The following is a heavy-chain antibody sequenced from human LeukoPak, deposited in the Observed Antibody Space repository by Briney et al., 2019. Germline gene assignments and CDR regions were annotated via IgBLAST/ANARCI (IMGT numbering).Heavy chain of an antibody. D-gene: IGHD6-19*01. CDR3: ARAVKVAGTSWFDP. Sequence: ASVKVSCKASGYTFTSYGISWVRQAPGQGLEWMGWISAYNGNTNYAQKLQGRVTMNTDTSMSTAYMGLRSLRSDDTAVYYCARAVKVAGTSWFDPWGQGTLVTVSS. CDR1: GYTFTSYG. CDR2: ISAYNGNT. V-gene: IGHV1-18*04. J-gene: IGHJ5*02.